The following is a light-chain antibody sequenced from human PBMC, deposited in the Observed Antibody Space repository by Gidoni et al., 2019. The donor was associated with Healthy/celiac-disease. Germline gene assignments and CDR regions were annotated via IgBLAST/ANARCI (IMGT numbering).Light chain of an antibody. CDR1: TSDVGGYNY. V-gene: IGLV2-14*03. J-gene: IGLJ2*01. CDR2: YVS. Sequence: QSALTQPASASGSPGQSITISCTGTTSDVGGYNYVSWYQQHPGKAPKLMIYYVSNRPPGVSNRFSGSKSGNTASLTISGLQAEDEADYYCSSYTSSSTVVFGGGTKLTVL. CDR3: SSYTSSSTVV.